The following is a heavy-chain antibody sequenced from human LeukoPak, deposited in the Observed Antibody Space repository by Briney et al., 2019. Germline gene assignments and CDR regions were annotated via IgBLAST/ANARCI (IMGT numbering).Heavy chain of an antibody. CDR3: ARHRGYYDSSGYYFHHFDY. CDR2: INHSGST. J-gene: IGHJ4*02. Sequence: PSETLSLTCAVYGGSFSGYYWSWIRQPPGKGLEWIGEINHSGSTNYNLSLKSRVTISVDTSKNQFSLKLSSVTAADTAVYYCARHRGYYDSSGYYFHHFDYWGQGTLVTVSS. V-gene: IGHV4-34*01. D-gene: IGHD3-22*01. CDR1: GGSFSGYY.